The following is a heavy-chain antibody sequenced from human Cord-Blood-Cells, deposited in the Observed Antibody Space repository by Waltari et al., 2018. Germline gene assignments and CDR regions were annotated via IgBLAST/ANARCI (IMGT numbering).Heavy chain of an antibody. Sequence: QVQLVQSGAEVKKPGSSVKGSCKASGGTFSSYAIRWVRQAPGQGLGWMGGIIPIFGTANYAPKFQGRVTITADQSTTTAYMGLSSLRSEDTAVYYCARPRSLAARPQTRPYYYYGMDVWGHGTTVTVSS. J-gene: IGHJ6*02. CDR3: ARPRSLAARPQTRPYYYYGMDV. CDR1: GGTFSSYA. CDR2: IIPIFGTA. D-gene: IGHD6-6*01. V-gene: IGHV1-69*01.